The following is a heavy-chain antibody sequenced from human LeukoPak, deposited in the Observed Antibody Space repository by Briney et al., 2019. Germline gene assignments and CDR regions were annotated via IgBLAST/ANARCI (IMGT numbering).Heavy chain of an antibody. D-gene: IGHD1-26*01. CDR3: ARDVGATRHYYYGMDV. V-gene: IGHV4-4*07. Sequence: SETLSLTCTVSGGSISSYYWSWIRQPAGKGLEWIGRIYTSGSTNYNPSLKSRVTMSVDTSKNQFSLKLSSVTAADTAVYYCARDVGATRHYYYGMDVWGQGTTVTVSS. J-gene: IGHJ6*02. CDR2: IYTSGST. CDR1: GGSISSYY.